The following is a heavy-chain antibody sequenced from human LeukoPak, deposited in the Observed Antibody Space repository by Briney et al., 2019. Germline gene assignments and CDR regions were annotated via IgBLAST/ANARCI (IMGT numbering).Heavy chain of an antibody. CDR1: GLIFSTYG. CDR3: PNWGDFGSGSYINY. Sequence: GGSLRLSCAASGLIFSTYGMHWVRQAPGKGLEWVAFIRSDETDKYYAASVKGRFTISRDSSKNTLFLQMSSLRAEDTAVYYCPNWGDFGSGSYINYWGQGTLVTVSS. D-gene: IGHD3-10*01. J-gene: IGHJ4*02. V-gene: IGHV3-30*02. CDR2: IRSDETDK.